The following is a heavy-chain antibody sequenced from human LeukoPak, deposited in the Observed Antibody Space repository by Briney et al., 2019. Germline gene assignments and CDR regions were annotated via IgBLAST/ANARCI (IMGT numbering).Heavy chain of an antibody. D-gene: IGHD3-22*01. CDR1: GYTFTGYY. J-gene: IGHJ4*02. V-gene: IGHV1-2*02. Sequence: ASVKVSCKASGYTFTGYYMHWVRQAPGQGLEWMGWIKPNSGGTNYAQKFQGRVTMTRDTSISTAHMELSRLRSDDAAVYYCARVRSYDSSGYNYFDYWGPGTLVTVSS. CDR2: IKPNSGGT. CDR3: ARVRSYDSSGYNYFDY.